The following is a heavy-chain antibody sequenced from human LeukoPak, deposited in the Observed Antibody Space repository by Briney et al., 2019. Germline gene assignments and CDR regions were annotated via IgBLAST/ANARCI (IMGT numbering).Heavy chain of an antibody. J-gene: IGHJ4*02. Sequence: PSETLSLTCTVSGGSISSYYWSWIRQPPGKGLEWIGYIYYSGSTNYNPSLKSRVTISVDTSKNQFSLKLSSVTAADTAVYYCARGAAIAARFFDYWGQGILVTVSS. CDR2: IYYSGST. CDR1: GGSISSYY. V-gene: IGHV4-59*12. D-gene: IGHD6-6*01. CDR3: ARGAAIAARFFDY.